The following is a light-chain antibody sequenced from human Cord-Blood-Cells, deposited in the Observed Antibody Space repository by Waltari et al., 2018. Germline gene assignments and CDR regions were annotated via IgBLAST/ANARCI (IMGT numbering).Light chain of an antibody. J-gene: IGLJ3*02. CDR3: CSYAGSYTV. Sequence: QSALTPPRSVSGSPGQSVPISCTGTSSDVGGYNYVPWYQQHPGKTPKRMIYDVSKRPSGVPDRFSGSKSGNTASLTISGLQAEDEADYYCCSYAGSYTVFGGGTKLTVL. V-gene: IGLV2-11*01. CDR1: SSDVGGYNY. CDR2: DVS.